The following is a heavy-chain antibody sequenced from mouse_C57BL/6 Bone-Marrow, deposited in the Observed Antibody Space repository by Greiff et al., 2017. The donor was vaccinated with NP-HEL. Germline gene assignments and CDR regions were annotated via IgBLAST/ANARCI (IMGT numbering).Heavy chain of an antibody. CDR3: AGYYYGSRRYFDV. CDR2: IYPGDGDT. V-gene: IGHV1-82*01. Sequence: QVQLQQSGPELVKPGASVKISCKASGYAFSSSWMNWVKQRPGKGLEWIGRIYPGDGDTNYNGKFKGKATLTADKSSSPAYMQLSSLTSEDSAVYFCAGYYYGSRRYFDVWGTGTTVTVSS. J-gene: IGHJ1*03. D-gene: IGHD1-1*01. CDR1: GYAFSSSW.